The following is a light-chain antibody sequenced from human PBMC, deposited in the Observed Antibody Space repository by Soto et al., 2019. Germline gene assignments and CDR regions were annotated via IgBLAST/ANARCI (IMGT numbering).Light chain of an antibody. CDR1: QTINGW. CDR2: DAS. V-gene: IGKV1-5*01. J-gene: IGKJ1*01. CDR3: QQYNHYCA. Sequence: DIQMTQSPSTLSASVGDRVTITCRASQTINGWLAWYQQKPGKAPKLLIYDASTLQSGVPSRFSGSRSGTEFTLTITSLQPDDFATYYCQQYNHYCAFGQGTTVEIK.